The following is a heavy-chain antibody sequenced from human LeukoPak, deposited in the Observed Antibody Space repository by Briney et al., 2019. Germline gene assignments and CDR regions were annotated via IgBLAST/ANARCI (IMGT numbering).Heavy chain of an antibody. J-gene: IGHJ5*01. CDR2: IYYSGNT. Sequence: SETLSLTCTVSGGSITISSYYWGWIRQPPGKGLEWIGSIYYSGNTYYNPSLKSRVTISVDTSKHQFSLDLSSVTAADTAIYFCARGLLYSGSFARNWFDSWGQGTLVTVSS. CDR1: GGSITISSYY. D-gene: IGHD1-26*01. V-gene: IGHV4-39*01. CDR3: ARGLLYSGSFARNWFDS.